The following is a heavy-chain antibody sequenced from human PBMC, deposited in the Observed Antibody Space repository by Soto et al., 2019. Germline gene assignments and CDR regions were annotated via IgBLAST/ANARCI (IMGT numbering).Heavy chain of an antibody. V-gene: IGHV3-23*01. Sequence: EVQLLESGGGLVQPGGSLRLSCAASGFTFSSYAMSWVRQAPGKGLEWVSAISGSGGSTYYADSVKGRFTISRDNSKNTLYLQMNSLRVEDTAVYYCAKGRDYSNYLYYFDYWGQGTLVTVSS. J-gene: IGHJ4*02. CDR1: GFTFSSYA. CDR3: AKGRDYSNYLYYFDY. D-gene: IGHD4-4*01. CDR2: ISGSGGST.